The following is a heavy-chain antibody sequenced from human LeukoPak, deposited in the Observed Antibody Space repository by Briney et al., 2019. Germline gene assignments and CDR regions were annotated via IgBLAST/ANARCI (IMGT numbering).Heavy chain of an antibody. CDR3: ARGYCSSTSCPYYFDY. D-gene: IGHD2-2*01. J-gene: IGHJ4*02. CDR1: GFTFSSYA. CDR2: ISSNGGST. V-gene: IGHV3-64*01. Sequence: PGGSLRLSCAASGFTFSSYAMHWVRQAPGKGLEYVSAISSNGGSTYYANSVKGRFHISRDNSKNTLYLQMGSLRAEDMAVYYCARGYCSSTSCPYYFDYWGQGTLVTVSS.